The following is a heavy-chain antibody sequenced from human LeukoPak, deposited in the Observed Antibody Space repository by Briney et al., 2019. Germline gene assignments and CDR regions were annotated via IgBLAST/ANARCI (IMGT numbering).Heavy chain of an antibody. J-gene: IGHJ4*02. D-gene: IGHD6-19*01. CDR1: GYTFTGYY. CDR3: ARSVAVAGYIFDY. CDR2: INPNSGGT. Sequence: GASVKASCKASGYTFTGYYMHWVRQAPGQGPEWMGWINPNSGGTNYAQKFRGRVTMTRDMSIGTAYMELSSLTSDDTAVYYCARSVAVAGYIFDYWGQGTLVTVSS. V-gene: IGHV1-2*02.